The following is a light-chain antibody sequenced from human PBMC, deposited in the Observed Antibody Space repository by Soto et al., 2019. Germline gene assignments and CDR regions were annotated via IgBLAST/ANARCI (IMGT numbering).Light chain of an antibody. Sequence: QSVLNQPASVSGSPGQSITISCTGTSSDVGGYNYVSWYQQHPGKAPKLMIYDVSNRPSGVSNRFSGSKSGNTASLTISGLQAEFEADYYCSSYTSSSTYVLGTGTRVTVL. CDR2: DVS. J-gene: IGLJ1*01. CDR1: SSDVGGYNY. CDR3: SSYTSSSTYV. V-gene: IGLV2-14*01.